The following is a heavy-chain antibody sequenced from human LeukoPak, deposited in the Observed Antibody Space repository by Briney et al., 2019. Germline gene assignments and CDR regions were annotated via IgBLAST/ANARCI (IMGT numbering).Heavy chain of an antibody. J-gene: IGHJ4*02. CDR3: ATRIAAAGSFDY. D-gene: IGHD6-13*01. Sequence: PGRSLRLSCAASGFTFRSYAMPWVRQAPGKGLEWVAVISYDGSNKYYADSVKGRFTISRDNSKNTLYLQMNSLRAEDTAVYYCATRIAAAGSFDYWGQGTLVTVSS. V-gene: IGHV3-30-3*01. CDR2: ISYDGSNK. CDR1: GFTFRSYA.